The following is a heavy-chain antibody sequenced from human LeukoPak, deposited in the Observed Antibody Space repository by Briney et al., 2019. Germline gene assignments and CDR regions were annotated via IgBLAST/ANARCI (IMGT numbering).Heavy chain of an antibody. V-gene: IGHV3-48*01. CDR1: GFTFSSYS. Sequence: GGSLRLSCAASGFTFSSYSMNWVRQAPGKGLEWVSYISSSSSTIYYADSVKGRFTISRDNAKNSLYLQMNSLRAEDTAVYYCARARYHYDNTGHSYWYFDLWGRGTLVTVSS. CDR2: ISSSSSTI. J-gene: IGHJ2*01. D-gene: IGHD3-9*01. CDR3: ARARYHYDNTGHSYWYFDL.